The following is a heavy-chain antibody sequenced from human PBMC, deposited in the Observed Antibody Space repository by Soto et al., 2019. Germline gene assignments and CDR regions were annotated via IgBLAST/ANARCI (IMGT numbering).Heavy chain of an antibody. J-gene: IGHJ6*02. V-gene: IGHV1-2*02. D-gene: IGHD3-22*01. CDR1: GYTFTGYY. Sequence: QVQLVQSGADVKTPGASVRVSCKASGYTFTGYYVHWVREAPGQGLEWMGWINPETGGTSYAQKFQGRVTLSRDTSINTAYLELSRLRPEDTAVYYCAGGRIVVVGSRAYYGMDVWGQGTTVTVSS. CDR2: INPETGGT. CDR3: AGGRIVVVGSRAYYGMDV.